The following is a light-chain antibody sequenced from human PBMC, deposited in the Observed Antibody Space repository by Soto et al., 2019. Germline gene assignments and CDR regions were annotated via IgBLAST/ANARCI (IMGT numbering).Light chain of an antibody. J-gene: IGKJ5*01. CDR2: DVS. CDR1: QRVNSS. CDR3: QQYNNWYPT. Sequence: MAQSPATLSVSLGETATFSWRASQRVNSSLGWYQQKPGQDPRLLIYDVSTRATGVPARFSGSGSGTEFTLTISSPQSEDFAVYYCQQYNNWYPTFGQGTRVEI. V-gene: IGKV3-15*01.